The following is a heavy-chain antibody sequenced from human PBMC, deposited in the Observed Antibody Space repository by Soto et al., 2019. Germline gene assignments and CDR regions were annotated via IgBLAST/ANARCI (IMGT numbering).Heavy chain of an antibody. CDR1: GFTFSSYS. Sequence: GGSLRLSCAASGFTFSSYSMNWVRQAPGKGLEWVSYISSSSSTIYYADSVKGRFTISRDNAKNSLYLQMNSLRAEDTAVYYCARGPTGDADYFDSWGWGTLVTVSS. J-gene: IGHJ4*02. D-gene: IGHD2-2*01. CDR2: ISSSSSTI. V-gene: IGHV3-48*01. CDR3: ARGPTGDADYFDS.